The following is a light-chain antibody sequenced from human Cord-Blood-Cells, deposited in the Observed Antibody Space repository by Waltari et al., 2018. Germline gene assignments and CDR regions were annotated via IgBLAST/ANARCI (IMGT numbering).Light chain of an antibody. CDR1: QSISSW. CDR3: QQYNSYYS. J-gene: IGKJ2*03. V-gene: IGKV1-5*03. CDR2: KAS. Sequence: EIQMTQTHSPLSAYVRDRVTITCLASQSISSWLAWYQQKPGKAPKLLIYKASSLESGVSSRFSGSGSATEFTLTISSLQPDDFATYYCQQYNSYYSFGQGTKLEIK.